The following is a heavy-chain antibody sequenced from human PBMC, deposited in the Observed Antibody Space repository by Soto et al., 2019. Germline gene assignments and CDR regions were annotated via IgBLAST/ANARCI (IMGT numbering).Heavy chain of an antibody. D-gene: IGHD1-26*01. Sequence: QVQLVQSGAEVREPGASVKVSCKASGYSFTSLDINWVRQTAGQGLEWMGWMQPSTGRTGYAQKFQGRVTMTRDTSINTAYMELTTLTSDDTAVYYGARGVSAGVDYWGQGTLVTVSS. V-gene: IGHV1-8*01. CDR1: GYSFTSLD. CDR2: MQPSTGRT. J-gene: IGHJ4*02. CDR3: ARGVSAGVDY.